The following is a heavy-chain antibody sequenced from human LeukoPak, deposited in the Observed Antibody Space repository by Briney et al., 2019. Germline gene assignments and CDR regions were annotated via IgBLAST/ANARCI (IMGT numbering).Heavy chain of an antibody. CDR2: INHSGST. V-gene: IGHV4-34*01. J-gene: IGHJ4*02. CDR1: SGSERSYY. CDR3: ATSPYYGSGLPSL. Sequence: SETLSRNCAGYSGSERSYYWSWLPPRPGHGWKGGGEINHSGSTNYNPSLKSRVTISVDTSKNQFSLKLSSVTAADTAVYYCATSPYYGSGLPSLWGQGTLVTVSS. D-gene: IGHD3-10*01.